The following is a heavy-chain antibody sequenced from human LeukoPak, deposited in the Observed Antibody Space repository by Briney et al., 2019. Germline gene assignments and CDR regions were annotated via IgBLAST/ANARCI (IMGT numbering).Heavy chain of an antibody. CDR3: ARLAAGKVIDY. CDR2: IYSGNST. J-gene: IGHJ4*02. D-gene: IGHD6-13*01. Sequence: PGGSLRLSCEASGFTVGTNYMSWVRQAPGKGLEWVSVIYSGNSTYYTDSVRGRFTISRDNSKNTLYLHMISLRADDTAAYYCARLAAGKVIDYWGQGTLVTVSS. CDR1: GFTVGTNY. V-gene: IGHV3-53*01.